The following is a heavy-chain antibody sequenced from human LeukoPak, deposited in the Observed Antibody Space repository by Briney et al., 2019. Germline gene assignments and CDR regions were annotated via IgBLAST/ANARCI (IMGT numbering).Heavy chain of an antibody. CDR1: GYTFYSHG. V-gene: IGHV1-18*01. J-gene: IGHJ3*02. CDR3: ARGVWGDAFDI. Sequence: GASVKVSCKASGYTFYSHGVTWVRQAPGQGLEWMGWISTFTGNTNYAQKFQDRVTMTTDTSTSTAYMELRSLGSDGTGMYYCARGVWGDAFDIWGKGTTVTVSS. D-gene: IGHD7-27*01. CDR2: ISTFTGNT.